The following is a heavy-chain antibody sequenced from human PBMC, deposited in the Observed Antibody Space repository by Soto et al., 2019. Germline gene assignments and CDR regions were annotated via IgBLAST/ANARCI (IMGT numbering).Heavy chain of an antibody. J-gene: IGHJ4*02. V-gene: IGHV1-8*01. CDR3: VRQAGGASTPGDDY. D-gene: IGHD2-15*01. Sequence: QVQLVQSGAEVRKPGASVRVSCKASGYTFDAFDIHWVRQATGQGLELMGWMNPYTGETAYTQTFRGRVSMTRDTSVSTAYMELTSLTSEDSAIYFCVRQAGGASTPGDDYWGQGPWSPSPQ. CDR1: GYTFDAFD. CDR2: MNPYTGET.